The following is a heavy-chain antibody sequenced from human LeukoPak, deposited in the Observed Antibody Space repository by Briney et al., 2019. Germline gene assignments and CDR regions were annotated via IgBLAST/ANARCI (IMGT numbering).Heavy chain of an antibody. Sequence: GGSLRLSCAASGFTFSTYAMSWVRQAPGKGLEWVSAISDRGGSTYYADSVKGRFTISRDNYKNTLYLQMSSLRAEDTAVYYCAKRGMTTIKEGFDYWGQGTLVTVSS. J-gene: IGHJ4*02. CDR3: AKRGMTTIKEGFDY. D-gene: IGHD5-24*01. CDR1: GFTFSTYA. CDR2: ISDRGGST. V-gene: IGHV3-23*01.